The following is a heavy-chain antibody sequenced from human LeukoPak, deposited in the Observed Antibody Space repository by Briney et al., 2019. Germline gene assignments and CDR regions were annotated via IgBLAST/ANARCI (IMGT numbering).Heavy chain of an antibody. Sequence: PGGSLRLSCAASGFTFSSYWMHWVRQVPGKGLGWVSRINSDGSTTSYEDSVKGRFTISRDNDKNTLYLQMNSLRAEDSAVYYCARHIVVVSAAILGRYGMDVWGQGTTVTVSS. CDR3: ARHIVVVSAAILGRYGMDV. CDR2: INSDGSTT. J-gene: IGHJ6*02. V-gene: IGHV3-74*01. D-gene: IGHD2-2*01. CDR1: GFTFSSYW.